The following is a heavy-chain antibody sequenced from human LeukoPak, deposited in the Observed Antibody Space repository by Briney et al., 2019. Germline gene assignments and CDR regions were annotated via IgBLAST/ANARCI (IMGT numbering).Heavy chain of an antibody. J-gene: IGHJ4*02. CDR1: GYTFTGYD. Sequence: ASVKVSCKGSGYTFTGYDMHWVRHAPGQGLEWVGWVNPNSGGTNYAQKFQGRVTMTRDTSISTAYMELSRLRSDDTAVYYCARLFSGYRGYYFVSWGQGTLVTVSS. CDR2: VNPNSGGT. V-gene: IGHV1-2*02. CDR3: ARLFSGYRGYYFVS. D-gene: IGHD3-22*01.